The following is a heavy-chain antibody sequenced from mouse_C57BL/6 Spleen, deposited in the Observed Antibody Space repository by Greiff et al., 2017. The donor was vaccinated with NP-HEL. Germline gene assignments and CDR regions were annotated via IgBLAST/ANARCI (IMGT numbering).Heavy chain of an antibody. CDR3: ARPLGSYYFDY. D-gene: IGHD3-1*01. CDR1: GYTFTSYW. Sequence: QVQLQQPGAELVKPGASVKLSCKASGYTFTSYWMHWVKQRPGQGLEWIGMIHPNSGSTNYNEKFKSKATLTVDKSSSTAYMQLSSLTSEDSAVYYCARPLGSYYFDYWGQGTTLTVSS. J-gene: IGHJ2*01. V-gene: IGHV1-64*01. CDR2: IHPNSGST.